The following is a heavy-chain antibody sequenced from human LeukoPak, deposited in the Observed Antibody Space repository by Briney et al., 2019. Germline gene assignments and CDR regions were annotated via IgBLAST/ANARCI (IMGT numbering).Heavy chain of an antibody. Sequence: SETLSLTCTVSGGSISSYYWSWLRQPPGKGLEWIGYIYYSGTTNYNPSLKSRVTISVDTSKNQFSLKLSSVTAADTAVYYCARVGYCSVGSCTPYYAMDVWGQGTSVTVSS. V-gene: IGHV4-59*01. D-gene: IGHD2-15*01. J-gene: IGHJ6*02. CDR3: ARVGYCSVGSCTPYYAMDV. CDR2: IYYSGTT. CDR1: GGSISSYY.